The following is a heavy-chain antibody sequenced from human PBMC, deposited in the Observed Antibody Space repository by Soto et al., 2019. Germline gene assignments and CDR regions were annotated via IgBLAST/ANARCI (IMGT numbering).Heavy chain of an antibody. V-gene: IGHV3-30-3*01. CDR3: ARERSRGYSYGPPDY. CDR1: GFTFSSYA. D-gene: IGHD5-18*01. J-gene: IGHJ4*02. Sequence: QVQLVESGGGVVQPGRSLRLSCAASGFTFSSYAMHWVRQAPGKGLEWVAVISYDGSNKYYADSVKGRFTISRDNSKNTLYLQMNSLRAEDTAVYYCARERSRGYSYGPPDYWGQGTLVTVSS. CDR2: ISYDGSNK.